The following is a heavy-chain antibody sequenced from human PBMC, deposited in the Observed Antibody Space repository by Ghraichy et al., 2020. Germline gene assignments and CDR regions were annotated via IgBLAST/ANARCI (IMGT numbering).Heavy chain of an antibody. Sequence: SETLSLTCAVYGGSFSGYYWSWIRQPPGKGLEWIGEINHSGSTNYNPSLKSRVTISVDTSKNQFSLKLSSVTAADTAVYYCARAPVYAIPHGFKDWFDPWGQGTLVTVSS. CDR1: GGSFSGYY. J-gene: IGHJ5*02. D-gene: IGHD2-8*01. CDR2: INHSGST. CDR3: ARAPVYAIPHGFKDWFDP. V-gene: IGHV4-34*01.